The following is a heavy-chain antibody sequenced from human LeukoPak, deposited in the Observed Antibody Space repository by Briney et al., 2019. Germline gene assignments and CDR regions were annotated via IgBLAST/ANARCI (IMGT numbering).Heavy chain of an antibody. D-gene: IGHD4-17*01. V-gene: IGHV4-39*07. CDR1: GGSISTSSYY. J-gene: IGHJ3*02. CDR3: ARATVTSDAFDI. CDR2: IYYSGST. Sequence: SETLSLTCTVSGGSISTSSYYWGWIRQPPGKGLECIGNIYYSGSTYYNPSLKSRVTISVDTSKNQFSLKLSSVTAADTAVYYCARATVTSDAFDIWGQGTMVTVSS.